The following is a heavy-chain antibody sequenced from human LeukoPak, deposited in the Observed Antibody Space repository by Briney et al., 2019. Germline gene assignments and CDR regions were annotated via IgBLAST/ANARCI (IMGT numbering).Heavy chain of an antibody. D-gene: IGHD3-10*02. CDR2: IKQDGSEK. CDR3: AELGITMIGGV. J-gene: IGHJ6*04. Sequence: PGGSLRLSCAASGFISSSYWMSWVRQAPGKGLEWVANIKQDGSEKYYVDSVKGRFTISRDNAKNSLYLQMNSLRAEDTAVYYCAELGITMIGGVWGKGTTVTISS. V-gene: IGHV3-7*01. CDR1: GFISSSYW.